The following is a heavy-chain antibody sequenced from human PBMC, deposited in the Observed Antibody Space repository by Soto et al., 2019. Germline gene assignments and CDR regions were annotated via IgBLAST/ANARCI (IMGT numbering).Heavy chain of an antibody. V-gene: IGHV4-38-2*01. CDR2: IYHSGST. J-gene: IGHJ6*02. CDR1: GYSISSGYY. Sequence: SSETLSLTXAVSGYSISSGYYWGWIRQPPGKGLEWIGSIYHSGSTYYNPSLKSRVTISVDTSKNQFSLKLSSVTAADTAVYYCASTLGTARGGSYYYYGMDVWGQGTTVTVSS. CDR3: ASTLGTARGGSYYYYGMDV. D-gene: IGHD6-6*01.